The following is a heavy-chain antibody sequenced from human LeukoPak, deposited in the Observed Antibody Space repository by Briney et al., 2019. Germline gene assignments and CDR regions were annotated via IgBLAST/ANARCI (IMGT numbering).Heavy chain of an antibody. J-gene: IGHJ5*02. CDR3: ARDKGGRDILTGHNWFDP. D-gene: IGHD3-9*01. CDR2: IIPIFGTA. V-gene: IGHV1-69*06. Sequence: SVKVSCKASGGTFSSYAISWVRQAPGQGLEWMGGIIPIFGTANYAQKFQGRVMITADKSTSTAYMELSSLRSEDTAVYYCARDKGGRDILTGHNWFDPWGQGTLVTVSS. CDR1: GGTFSSYA.